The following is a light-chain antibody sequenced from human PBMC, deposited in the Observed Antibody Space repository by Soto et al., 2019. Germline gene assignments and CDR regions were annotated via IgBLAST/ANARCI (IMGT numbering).Light chain of an antibody. CDR3: SSYTSSSTLGV. J-gene: IGLJ1*01. Sequence: LTQPASVSGSPGQSITISCTGTSSDVGGYNYVSWYQQHPGKAPKLMIYDVSNRPSGVSNRFSGSKSGNTASLTISGLQAEDETDYYCSSYTSSSTLGVFGTGTKVTVL. CDR2: DVS. CDR1: SSDVGGYNY. V-gene: IGLV2-14*01.